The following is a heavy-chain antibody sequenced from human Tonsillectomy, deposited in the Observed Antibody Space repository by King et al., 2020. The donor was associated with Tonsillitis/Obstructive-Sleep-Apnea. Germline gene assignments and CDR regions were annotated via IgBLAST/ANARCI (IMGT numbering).Heavy chain of an antibody. V-gene: IGHV1-46*01. D-gene: IGHD5-12*01. J-gene: IGHJ4*02. CDR2: INPNGGST. Sequence: QLVQSGAEVKKPGASVKVSCKASGYTFTSYYMHWVRQAPGQGLEWMGIINPNGGSTSYAQNFQGRVTMTSDTSTSTCYMELSSLRSVDTAVYYCARVKNIVATPAHFDYWGQGTLVTVSS. CDR1: GYTFTSYY. CDR3: ARVKNIVATPAHFDY.